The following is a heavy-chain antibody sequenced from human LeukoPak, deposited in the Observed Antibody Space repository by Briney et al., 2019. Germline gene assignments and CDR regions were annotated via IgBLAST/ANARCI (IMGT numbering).Heavy chain of an antibody. V-gene: IGHV3-7*01. J-gene: IGHJ3*02. CDR1: GFTFSSYW. CDR2: IREDGSEK. CDR3: ARWLTTESNDAFDI. D-gene: IGHD4-17*01. Sequence: GGSLRLTCAASGFTFSSYWMTWVRQAPGKGLEWVANIREDGSEKYYVDSVKGRFTISRDNAKNSLYLQMNSLRAEDTAVYYCARWLTTESNDAFDIWGQGTTVTVSS.